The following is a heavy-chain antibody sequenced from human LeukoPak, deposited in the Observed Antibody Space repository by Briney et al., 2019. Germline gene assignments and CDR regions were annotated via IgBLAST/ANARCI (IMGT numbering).Heavy chain of an antibody. V-gene: IGHV1-69*05. J-gene: IGHJ4*02. CDR3: ARDYYDSSGLLV. D-gene: IGHD3-22*01. CDR1: GGSFGDFA. CDR2: SVPMSDTK. Sequence: SVKVSCKASGGSFGDFAIIWVRQAPGHGLEWMGKSVPMSDTKDYAQKFQGRVTFTTDESTTTAHTELSNLRSEDTAVYYCARDYYDSSGLLVWGQGTLVTVSS.